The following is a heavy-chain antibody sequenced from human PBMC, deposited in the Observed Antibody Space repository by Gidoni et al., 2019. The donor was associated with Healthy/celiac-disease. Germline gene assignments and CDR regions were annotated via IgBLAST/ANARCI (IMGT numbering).Heavy chain of an antibody. CDR3: ARDIERYSYGYGGGYYYYGMDV. CDR2: ISSSGSTI. V-gene: IGHV3-11*01. D-gene: IGHD5-18*01. J-gene: IGHJ6*02. Sequence: QVQLVASGGGLVKPGGSLRLSCAASGFTFSEYYMSWIRQAPGKGLEWVSYISSSGSTIYYADSVKGRFTISRDNAKNSLYLQMNSLRAEDTAVYYCARDIERYSYGYGGGYYYYGMDVWGQGTTVTVSS. CDR1: GFTFSEYY.